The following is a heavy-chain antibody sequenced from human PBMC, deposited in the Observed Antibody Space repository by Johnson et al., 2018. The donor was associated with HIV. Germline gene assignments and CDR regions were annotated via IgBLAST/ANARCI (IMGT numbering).Heavy chain of an antibody. D-gene: IGHD3-22*01. J-gene: IGHJ3*02. CDR1: GFTFSNYG. CDR3: AATYYYDSSGSRYPFDI. Sequence: QVQLVESGGGVVPPGRSLRLSCVASGFTFSNYGMHWVRQAPGKGLEWVAAVWYDGSNKYYANSVKGRFTISRDNSKNTLYLQMNSLRAEDTAVYYCAATYYYDSSGSRYPFDIWGQGTMVTVSS. CDR2: VWYDGSNK. V-gene: IGHV3-33*01.